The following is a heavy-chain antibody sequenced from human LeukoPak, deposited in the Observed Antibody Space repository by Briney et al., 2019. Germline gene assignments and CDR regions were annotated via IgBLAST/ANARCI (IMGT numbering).Heavy chain of an antibody. D-gene: IGHD3-22*01. CDR2: IIPIFGTA. J-gene: IGHJ4*02. CDR1: GGTFSSYA. Sequence: GASVKVSCKASGGTFSSYAISWVRQAPGQGLEWMGGIIPIFGTANYAQKFQGRVTITADESTSTAYMELSSLRSEDTAVYYCASSTYYYDSSGFNTSGENDYWGQGTLVTVSS. CDR3: ASSTYYYDSSGFNTSGENDY. V-gene: IGHV1-69*01.